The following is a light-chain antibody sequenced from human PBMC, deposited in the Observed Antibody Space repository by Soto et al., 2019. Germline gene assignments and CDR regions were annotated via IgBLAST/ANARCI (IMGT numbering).Light chain of an antibody. J-gene: IGKJ1*01. CDR2: DAS. CDR1: QSVSSSY. V-gene: IGKV3-11*01. CDR3: QQRSNWPET. Sequence: EIVLTQSPATLSLSPGERATLSCRASQSVSSSYLAWYQQKPGQAPRLLIYDASNRATGIPARFSGSGSRTDFPPPLSRLEPGDFAVYYCQQRSNWPETFGQGTKVDI.